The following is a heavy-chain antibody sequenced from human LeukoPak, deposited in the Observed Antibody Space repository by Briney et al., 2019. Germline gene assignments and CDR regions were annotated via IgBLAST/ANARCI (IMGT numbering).Heavy chain of an antibody. D-gene: IGHD3-22*01. CDR3: ATSNDTKIAPFDH. CDR2: INTKGET. CDR1: GVSMSAYQ. Sequence: SETLSLTCTVSGVSMSAYQWSWVRQSPEKGLEWIGCINTKGETSYNPSLKSRVTTSVDTSKSQFSLRLTSVTAADTAVYYCATSNDTKIAPFDHWGQGAPVTVSS. V-gene: IGHV4-4*09. J-gene: IGHJ4*02.